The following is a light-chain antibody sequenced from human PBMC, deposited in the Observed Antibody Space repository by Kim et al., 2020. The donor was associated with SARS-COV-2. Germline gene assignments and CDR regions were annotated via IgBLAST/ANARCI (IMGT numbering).Light chain of an antibody. CDR3: QKYNNTPWT. CDR1: QDIAKS. J-gene: IGKJ1*01. V-gene: IGKV1-27*01. CDR2: AAS. Sequence: ASVGDRVTITCRASQDIAKSLAWYQQKPGKVPQVLIYAASTLQSGVPSRFSGSGSGTEFTLTIGSLQTEDVATYYCQKYNNTPWTFGPGTKVDIK.